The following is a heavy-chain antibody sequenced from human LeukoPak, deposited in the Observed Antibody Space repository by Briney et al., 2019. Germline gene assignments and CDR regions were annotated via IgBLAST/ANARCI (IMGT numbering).Heavy chain of an antibody. V-gene: IGHV3-23*01. CDR3: AKDDNYIRFLS. CDR1: GFIFSSYS. D-gene: IGHD3-16*01. CDR2: ITGSGGNR. J-gene: IGHJ5*02. Sequence: PGGSLRLSCVASGFIFSSYSMNWVRQAPGKGLEWVSGITGSGGNRYYADSVKGRFTISRDNSKNTLYLQMNSLRAENTAVYYCAKDDNYIRFLSWGQGTLVTVSS.